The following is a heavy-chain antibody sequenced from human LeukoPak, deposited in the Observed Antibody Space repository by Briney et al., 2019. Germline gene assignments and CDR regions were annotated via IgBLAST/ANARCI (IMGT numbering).Heavy chain of an antibody. V-gene: IGHV3-30*02. CDR2: IRYHGSDK. CDR3: ARDGRLSDWFDP. CDR1: AFTFRSYG. D-gene: IGHD1-26*01. J-gene: IGHJ5*02. Sequence: PGGSLRLSCAASAFTFRSYGMHWVRQAPGKGLEWVAFIRYHGSDKYYADSVKDRFTISRDNAKNSLYLQMNSLRAEDTAVYYCARDGRLSDWFDPWGQGTLVTVSS.